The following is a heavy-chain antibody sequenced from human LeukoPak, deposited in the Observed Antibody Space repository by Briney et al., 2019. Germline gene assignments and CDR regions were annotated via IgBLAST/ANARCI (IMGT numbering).Heavy chain of an antibody. Sequence: ASVKISCKASGYTFTGYYMHWVRQAPGQGLEWMGWINPNSGGTNYAQKFQGRVTMTRDTSISTAYMELSRLRSDDTAVYYCARDAHCSSTSCPDYYYYYYMDVWGKGTTVTVSS. J-gene: IGHJ6*03. CDR1: GYTFTGYY. CDR2: INPNSGGT. V-gene: IGHV1-2*02. D-gene: IGHD2-2*01. CDR3: ARDAHCSSTSCPDYYYYYYMDV.